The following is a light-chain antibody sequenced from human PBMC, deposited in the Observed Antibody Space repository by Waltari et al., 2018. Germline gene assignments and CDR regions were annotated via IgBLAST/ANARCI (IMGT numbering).Light chain of an antibody. Sequence: SYVLTQPPSVSVAPGETARITLGGNNIESKSVHWYRQRPGQAPVVVISYDNDRAAGIPERFSGSNAGNTATLTISRVEAGDEADYYCQVWDANTDPGVFGTGTEVTVL. CDR1: NIESKS. J-gene: IGLJ1*01. CDR3: QVWDANTDPGV. CDR2: YDN. V-gene: IGLV3-21*01.